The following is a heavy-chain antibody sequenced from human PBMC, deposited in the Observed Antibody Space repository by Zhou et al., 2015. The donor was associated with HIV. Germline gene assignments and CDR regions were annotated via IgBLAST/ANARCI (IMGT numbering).Heavy chain of an antibody. D-gene: IGHD3-16*01. CDR1: GGTVSSSFG. J-gene: IGHJ4*02. Sequence: QLVQSGAEVKKPGSSVKVSCTASGGTVSSSFGISWVRQAPGQGLEWMGWISAYNGNTNYAQKLQGRVTMTTDTSTSTAYMELRSLRSDDTAVYYCARARKGGGSNRYFDYWGQGTLVTVSS. CDR3: ARARKGGGSNRYFDY. V-gene: IGHV1-18*01. CDR2: ISAYNGNT.